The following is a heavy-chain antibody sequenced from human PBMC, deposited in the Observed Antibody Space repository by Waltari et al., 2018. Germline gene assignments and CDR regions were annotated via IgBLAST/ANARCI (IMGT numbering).Heavy chain of an antibody. CDR2: IYSGGST. D-gene: IGHD1-20*01. J-gene: IGHJ4*02. Sequence: EVQLLESGGGLVQPGGSLRLSCAASGFTFSSYAMSWVRQAPGKGLEWVSVIYSGGSTYYADSVKGRFTIARDNAKNTRYLQMNSLRAEDTAVYYCAKDKSPRRGGGLTFDYWGQGTLVTVSS. V-gene: IGHV3-23*03. CDR1: GFTFSSYA. CDR3: AKDKSPRRGGGLTFDY.